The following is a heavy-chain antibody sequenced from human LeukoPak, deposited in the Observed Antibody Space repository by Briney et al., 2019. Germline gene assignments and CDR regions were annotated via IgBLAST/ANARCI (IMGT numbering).Heavy chain of an antibody. D-gene: IGHD5-12*01. Sequence: ASVKVSCKASGYTFTSYGISWVRQAPGQGLEWMGWISAYNGNTNYAQKLQGRVTMTTDTSTSTAYMELRSLRSDGTAVYYCARRGSITPYYYYYYGMDVWGQGTTVTVSS. CDR1: GYTFTSYG. CDR2: ISAYNGNT. J-gene: IGHJ6*02. V-gene: IGHV1-18*01. CDR3: ARRGSITPYYYYYYGMDV.